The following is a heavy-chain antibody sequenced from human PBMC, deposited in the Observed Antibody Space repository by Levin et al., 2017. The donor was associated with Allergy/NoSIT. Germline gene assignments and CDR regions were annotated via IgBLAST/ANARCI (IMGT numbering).Heavy chain of an antibody. J-gene: IGHJ4*02. Sequence: SQTLSLTCIVSGVSIGSSSYYWGWIRQPPGKGLEWIGSIYYSGSTYYNPSLKSRLTISVDTSKSQFSLKMTSVTAADTAVYYCARRFAASSNWDFDYWGQGTLVTVSS. D-gene: IGHD4-11*01. CDR1: GVSIGSSSYY. V-gene: IGHV4-39*01. CDR3: ARRFAASSNWDFDY. CDR2: IYYSGST.